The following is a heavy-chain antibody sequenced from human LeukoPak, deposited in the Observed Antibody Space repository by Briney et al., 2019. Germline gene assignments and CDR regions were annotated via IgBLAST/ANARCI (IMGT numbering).Heavy chain of an antibody. CDR1: GFTFSSYS. D-gene: IGHD2-15*01. Sequence: WGSLRLSCAASGFTFSSYSMNWVRQAPGKGLEWVSYISSSSSSTIYYADSVKGRFTISRDNAKNSLYLQMNSLRAEDTAVYYCARDLVVVGTDAFDIWGQGTMVTVSS. CDR3: ARDLVVVGTDAFDI. V-gene: IGHV3-48*04. J-gene: IGHJ3*02. CDR2: ISSSSSSTI.